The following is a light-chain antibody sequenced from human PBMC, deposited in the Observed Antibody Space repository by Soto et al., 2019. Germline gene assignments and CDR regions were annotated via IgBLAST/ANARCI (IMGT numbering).Light chain of an antibody. CDR2: GAS. Sequence: IALTQSPGTLSLSPGERATLSCRASQRVSSNYVAWYQHKPGQAPRLLIHGASIRATGIPDRFSGSGSGTDFTLTISSLEPDDFAVYYCHQYGTLPYAFGPGTQLQIK. CDR1: QRVSSNY. J-gene: IGKJ2*01. CDR3: HQYGTLPYA. V-gene: IGKV3-20*01.